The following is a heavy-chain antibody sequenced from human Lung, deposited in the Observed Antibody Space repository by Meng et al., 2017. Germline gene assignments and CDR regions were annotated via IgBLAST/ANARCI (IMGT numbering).Heavy chain of an antibody. J-gene: IGHJ3*02. CDR1: GFTFSSYA. D-gene: IGHD5-18*01. CDR2: ISYDGSNK. CDR3: ARGDVDTAMVTGAFDI. Sequence: GESLKISCAASGFTFSSYAMHWVRQAPGKGPEWVAVISYDGSNKYYADSVKGRFTISRDNSKNTLYLQMNSLRAEDTAVYYCARGDVDTAMVTGAFDIWGQGTMVTVSS. V-gene: IGHV3-30*04.